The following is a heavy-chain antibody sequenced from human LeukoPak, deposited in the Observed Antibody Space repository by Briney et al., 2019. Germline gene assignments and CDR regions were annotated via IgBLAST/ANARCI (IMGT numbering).Heavy chain of an antibody. CDR3: ARTTNYYYYMDV. CDR2: IYYSGST. J-gene: IGHJ6*03. Sequence: NPSETLSLTCTVSGGSISSHYWSWIRQPPGKGLEWIGYIYYSGSTNYNPSLKSRVTISVDTSRNQFSLKLSSATAADTAVYYCARTTNYYYYMDVWGKGTTVTVSS. V-gene: IGHV4-59*11. CDR1: GGSISSHY. D-gene: IGHD4-17*01.